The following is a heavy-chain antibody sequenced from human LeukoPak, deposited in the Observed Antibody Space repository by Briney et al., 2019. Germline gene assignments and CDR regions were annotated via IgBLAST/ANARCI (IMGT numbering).Heavy chain of an antibody. J-gene: IGHJ4*02. V-gene: IGHV4-34*01. D-gene: IGHD6-13*01. CDR2: INHSGIT. Sequence: PSETLSLTCAVYGGSFSDYYWSWIRQPPGKGLEWIGEINHSGITNYNPSLKSRVTISVDTSKNHFSLKLTSVTAADTAVYYCARGYPYGSNWSIFDLWGQGALVTVSS. CDR3: ARGYPYGSNWSIFDL. CDR1: GGSFSDYY.